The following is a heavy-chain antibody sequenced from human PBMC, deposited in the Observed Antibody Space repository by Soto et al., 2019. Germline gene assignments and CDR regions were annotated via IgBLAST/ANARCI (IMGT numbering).Heavy chain of an antibody. Sequence: PGGSLRLSCTSFTQYGMSWMRRPPGKGLEWISTIGPTGNTHYADSVAGRFTISRDDSTDTLYLQMNNLTVDDTGIYYCAKDPSTGPADYWGQGALVTVSS. CDR2: IGPTGNT. V-gene: IGHV3-23*01. CDR1: TQYG. CDR3: AKDPSTGPADY. J-gene: IGHJ4*02. D-gene: IGHD2-8*02.